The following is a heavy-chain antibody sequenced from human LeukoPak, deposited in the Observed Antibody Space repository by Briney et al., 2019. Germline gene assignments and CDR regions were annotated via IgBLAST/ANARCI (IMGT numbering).Heavy chain of an antibody. CDR3: VKPVTSFWGGFDY. D-gene: IGHD4-17*01. Sequence: PGGSLRLSCAASGFTFSSYGMHWVRQAPGKGLEWVAVISYDGSNKYYADSVKGRFTISRDNSKNTLYLQMSSLRAEDTAVYYCVKPVTSFWGGFDYWGQGTLVTVSS. CDR2: ISYDGSNK. J-gene: IGHJ4*02. V-gene: IGHV3-30*18. CDR1: GFTFSSYG.